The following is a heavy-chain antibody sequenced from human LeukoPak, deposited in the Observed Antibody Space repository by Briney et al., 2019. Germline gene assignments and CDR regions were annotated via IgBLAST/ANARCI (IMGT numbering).Heavy chain of an antibody. CDR3: ARTYCSGGSCYPNWFDH. CDR2: INPNSGGT. V-gene: IGHV1-2*02. J-gene: IGHJ5*02. Sequence: ASVKVSCKASGYTFTGYYMHWVRQAPGQGLEWMGWINPNSGGTNYAQKFQGRVTMTRDTSISTAYMELSRLRSDDTAVYYCARTYCSGGSCYPNWFDHWGQGTLVTVSS. CDR1: GYTFTGYY. D-gene: IGHD2-15*01.